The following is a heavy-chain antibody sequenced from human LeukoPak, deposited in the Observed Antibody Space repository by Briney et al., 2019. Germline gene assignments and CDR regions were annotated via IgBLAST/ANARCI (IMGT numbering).Heavy chain of an antibody. Sequence: ASVKVSCKASGGTFSSYAISWVRQAPGQGLEWMGGIIPIFGTANYAQKFQGRVTITADKSTSTAYMELSSLRSEDTAVYYCARDRGDRWFGDSWGQGTLVTVSS. J-gene: IGHJ4*02. CDR3: ARDRGDRWFGDS. CDR2: IIPIFGTA. D-gene: IGHD3-10*01. CDR1: GGTFSSYA. V-gene: IGHV1-69*06.